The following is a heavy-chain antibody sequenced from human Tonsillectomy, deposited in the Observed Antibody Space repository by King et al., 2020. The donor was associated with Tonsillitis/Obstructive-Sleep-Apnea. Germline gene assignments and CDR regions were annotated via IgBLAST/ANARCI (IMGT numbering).Heavy chain of an antibody. CDR3: ARTPGASVALVYGDYYYYMDV. Sequence: VQLVQSGAEVRKPGASVKVSCKASGYTFSNYGITWVRQAPGQGLEWVGWISANNRNTNYARDLQGRVTMTVDKATSTAYMELRSLRSDDTAVYFCARTPGASVALVYGDYYYYMDVWGKGTTVTVSS. CDR2: ISANNRNT. V-gene: IGHV1-18*01. D-gene: IGHD4-17*01. CDR1: GYTFSNYG. J-gene: IGHJ6*03.